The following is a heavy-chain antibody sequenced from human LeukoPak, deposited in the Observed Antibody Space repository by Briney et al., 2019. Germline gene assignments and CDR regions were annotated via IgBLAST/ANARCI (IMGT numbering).Heavy chain of an antibody. J-gene: IGHJ4*02. D-gene: IGHD3-22*01. CDR1: GVTFSSYG. CDR2: ISGIGGGT. Sequence: PRGSLRLSCAASGVTFSSYGMSSVREALGKGGGWGSAISGIGGGTYYADSVKGRFTISSDNSKNTLYLQMNSLRAEDTAVYYCAKYRAGVVVTLTGYYFDYWGQGTLVTVSS. CDR3: AKYRAGVVVTLTGYYFDY. V-gene: IGHV3-23*01.